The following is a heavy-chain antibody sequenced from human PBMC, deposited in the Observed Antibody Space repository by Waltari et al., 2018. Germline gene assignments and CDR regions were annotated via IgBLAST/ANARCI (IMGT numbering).Heavy chain of an antibody. Sequence: EVQLLESGGDLEQPGGSLRISCVGSGFNFSNYAMNWVRQAPGKGLEGVLTMSGTVDYTYYADSVKGRFTISRDNSKNTVFLHMNNLRVEDTAIYFCAKDQAEWLVLDGYFDSWGQGTPVTVSS. D-gene: IGHD6-19*01. CDR3: AKDQAEWLVLDGYFDS. J-gene: IGHJ4*02. CDR1: GFNFSNYA. CDR2: MSGTVDYT. V-gene: IGHV3-23*01.